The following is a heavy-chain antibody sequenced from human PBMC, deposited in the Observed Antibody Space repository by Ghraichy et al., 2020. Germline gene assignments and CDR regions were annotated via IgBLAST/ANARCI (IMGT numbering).Heavy chain of an antibody. Sequence: SETLSLTCAVYGGSFSGYYWSWIRQPPGKGLEWIGEINHSGSTNYNPSLKSRVTISVDTSKNQFSLKLSSVTAADTAVYYCARHPGRRSGLVPAAMQRFAYWGQGTLVTVSS. CDR3: ARHPGRRSGLVPAAMQRFAY. D-gene: IGHD2-2*01. CDR1: GGSFSGYY. CDR2: INHSGST. J-gene: IGHJ4*02. V-gene: IGHV4-34*01.